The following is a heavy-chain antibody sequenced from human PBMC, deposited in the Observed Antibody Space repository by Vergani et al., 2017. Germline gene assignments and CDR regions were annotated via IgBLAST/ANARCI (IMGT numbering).Heavy chain of an antibody. CDR2: IRYDGSNK. J-gene: IGHJ2*01. CDR1: GFTFSSYG. D-gene: IGHD5-12*01. Sequence: QVQLVESGGGVVQPGGSLRLSCAASGFTFSSYGMHWVRQAPGKGLEWVAFIRYDGSNKYYADSVKGRFTISRDNTKKTLSLQMSGLRVEDTAVYYCVRLPSGPWNFDLWGRGTLITVSS. CDR3: VRLPSGPWNFDL. V-gene: IGHV3-30*02.